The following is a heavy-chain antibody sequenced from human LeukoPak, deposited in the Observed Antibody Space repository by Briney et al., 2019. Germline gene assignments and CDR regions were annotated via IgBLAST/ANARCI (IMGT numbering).Heavy chain of an antibody. J-gene: IGHJ3*02. CDR2: ISSSGSTI. D-gene: IGHD2-15*01. Sequence: KPGGSLRLSCAASGFTFSDHYMGWIRQAPGKGLEWVSYISSSGSTIYYADSVKGRFTISRGNAKNSLYLQMNSLRAEDTAVYYCAKGLEDLGGPWDWDAFDIWGQGTMVTVSS. CDR1: GFTFSDHY. V-gene: IGHV3-11*01. CDR3: AKGLEDLGGPWDWDAFDI.